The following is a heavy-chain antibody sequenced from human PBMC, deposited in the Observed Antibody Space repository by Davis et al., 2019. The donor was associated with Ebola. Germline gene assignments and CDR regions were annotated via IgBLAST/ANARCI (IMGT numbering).Heavy chain of an antibody. CDR1: GGSISSYF. D-gene: IGHD3-10*01. J-gene: IGHJ6*03. CDR2: IYYSDSGST. Sequence: PSETLSLTCSVSGGSISSYFWNWIRQSPGKGPEWIGYIYYSDSGSTNYNPSLKSRVTISVDTSRNKVSLKLRSVTAADTALYYCARAAHEKFGYYHYYYMDVWGKGTAVTVSS. CDR3: ARAAHEKFGYYHYYYMDV. V-gene: IGHV4-59*01.